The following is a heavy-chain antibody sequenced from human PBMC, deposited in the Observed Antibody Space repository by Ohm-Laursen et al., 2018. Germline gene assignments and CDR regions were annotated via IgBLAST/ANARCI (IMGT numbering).Heavy chain of an antibody. CDR2: IRQDGSEI. CDR1: GFTLGSHW. J-gene: IGHJ4*02. CDR3: AKVGRPL. Sequence: LSLTCAASGFTLGSHWMSWVRQAPGKGLEWVANIRQDGSEIYYVDSVKGRFTISRDNAKSSLYLQMNSLRAEDTAVYYCAKVGRPLWGQGILVTVSS. V-gene: IGHV3-7*03.